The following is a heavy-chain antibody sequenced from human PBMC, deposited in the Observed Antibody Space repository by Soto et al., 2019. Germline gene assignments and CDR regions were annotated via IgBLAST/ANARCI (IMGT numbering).Heavy chain of an antibody. CDR1: GFSLSTSGVG. D-gene: IGHD4-17*01. V-gene: IGHV2-5*02. CDR2: IYWDDDK. CDR3: AHRRGYGDYV. J-gene: IGHJ4*02. Sequence: QITLKESGPALVKPTQTLTLTCTFSGFSLSTSGVGVGWIRQPPGKALDWLALIYWDDDKRYSPSLKSRLTITKDTSKNQVVLTMTNMDPMDKATYYGAHRRGYGDYVWSQGTLVTVSS.